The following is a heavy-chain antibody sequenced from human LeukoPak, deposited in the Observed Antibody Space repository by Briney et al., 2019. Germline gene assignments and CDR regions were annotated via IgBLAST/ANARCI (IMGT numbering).Heavy chain of an antibody. J-gene: IGHJ4*02. V-gene: IGHV3-30*18. CDR2: VAYDGFAGSHT. CDR3: AKGSADRYGSGSYYLDY. Sequence: GGSLRLSCVASGFTFSGYSMHWVRQAPGKGLQWVAVVAYDGFAGSHTYYADSVKGRFTISRDNSKNTLDLQMSSLRLEDTGVYFCAKGSADRYGSGSYYLDYWGQGILVTVSS. D-gene: IGHD3-10*01. CDR1: GFTFSGYS.